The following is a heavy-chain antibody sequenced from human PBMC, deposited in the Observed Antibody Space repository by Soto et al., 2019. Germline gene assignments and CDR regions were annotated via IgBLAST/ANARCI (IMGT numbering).Heavy chain of an antibody. CDR2: IVVGSGNT. V-gene: IGHV1-58*01. D-gene: IGHD3-22*01. CDR3: AAVGPNYYYSSGYYSSAFDT. Sequence: SVKVSCKASGFTFTSSAVQWVRQARGQRLEWIGWIVVGSGNTNYAQKFQERVTITRDMSTSTAYMELSSLRSEDTAVYYCAAVGPNYYYSSGYYSSAFDTLCQRNMLTV. CDR1: GFTFTSSA. J-gene: IGHJ3*02.